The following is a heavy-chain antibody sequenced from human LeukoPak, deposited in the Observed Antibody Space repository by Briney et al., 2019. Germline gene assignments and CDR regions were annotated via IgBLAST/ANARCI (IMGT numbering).Heavy chain of an antibody. J-gene: IGHJ4*02. D-gene: IGHD3-10*01. Sequence: GGSLRLSCAASGYTFNNYWMTWVRQAPGKGLEWVAVISYDGSNKYYADSVKGRFTISRDNSKNTLYLQMNSLRAEDTAVYYCAKDRSGRFGELLGLFDYWGQGTLVTVSS. CDR2: ISYDGSNK. CDR1: GYTFNNYW. V-gene: IGHV3-30*18. CDR3: AKDRSGRFGELLGLFDY.